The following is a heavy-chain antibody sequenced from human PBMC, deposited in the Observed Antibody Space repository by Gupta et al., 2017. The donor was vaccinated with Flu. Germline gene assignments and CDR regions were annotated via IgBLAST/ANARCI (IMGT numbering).Heavy chain of an antibody. V-gene: IGHV4-31*02. CDR3: ARITHEYYYGMDV. CDR2: IYYSGST. D-gene: IGHD1-20*01. J-gene: IGHJ6*02. Sequence: SGGYYWSWIRQHPGKGLEWIGYIYYSGSTYYNPALKSRVTISVDTSKNQFSLKLSSVTAADTAVYYCARITHEYYYGMDVWGQGTTVTVSS. CDR1: SGGYY.